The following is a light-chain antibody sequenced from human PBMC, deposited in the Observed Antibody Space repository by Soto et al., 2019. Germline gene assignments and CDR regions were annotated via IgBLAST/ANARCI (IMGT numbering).Light chain of an antibody. CDR1: INDIGSYNY. V-gene: IGLV2-14*03. J-gene: IGLJ2*01. Sequence: QSVLTQPASVSGSPGRSITISCTGTINDIGSYNYVSWYQQHPGRAPQLIIYDVSYRPSGVSDRFSGSKSGNTASLTISGLRAEDEADYYCSSSAGTSTIFGGGTKVTVL. CDR2: DVS. CDR3: SSSAGTSTI.